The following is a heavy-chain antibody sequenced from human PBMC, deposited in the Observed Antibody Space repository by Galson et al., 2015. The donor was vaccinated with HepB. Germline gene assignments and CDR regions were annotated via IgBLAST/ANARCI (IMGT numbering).Heavy chain of an antibody. V-gene: IGHV5-51*01. CDR3: ARADWTMVDPYYVDY. CDR1: GYWFSRYW. Sequence: QSGAEVKKPGESLKISCKGSGYWFSRYWIGWVRQMPGKGLEWMGIIFPDDSDTRYSPSFQGQVTISADKSISTAYLQWSSLKASDTAVYYCARADWTMVDPYYVDYWGQGTLVTVSS. D-gene: IGHD4/OR15-4a*01. J-gene: IGHJ4*02. CDR2: IFPDDSDT.